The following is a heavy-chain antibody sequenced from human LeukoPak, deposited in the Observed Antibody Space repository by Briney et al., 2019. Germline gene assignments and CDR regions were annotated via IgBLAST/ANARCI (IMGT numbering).Heavy chain of an antibody. Sequence: PGGSLRLSCAASGFTFSSYSMNWVRQAPGKGLEWVSYINTGCSTIYYADSVKGRFTISRDNAKNSLYLQMNSLRAEDTAVYYCAGALWYYDSSGYAIGAYFDSWGPGILVSVSS. V-gene: IGHV3-48*01. D-gene: IGHD3-22*01. CDR1: GFTFSSYS. J-gene: IGHJ4*02. CDR2: INTGCSTI. CDR3: AGALWYYDSSGYAIGAYFDS.